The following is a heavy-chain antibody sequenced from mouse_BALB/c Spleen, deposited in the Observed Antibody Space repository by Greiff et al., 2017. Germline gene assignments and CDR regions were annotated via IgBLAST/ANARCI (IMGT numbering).Heavy chain of an antibody. CDR3: ARRDRYDYFDY. Sequence: EVQGVESGGGLVQPGGSRKLSCAASGFTFSSFGMHWVRQAPEKGLEWVAYISSGSSTIYYADTVKGRFTISRDNPKNTLFLQMTSLRSEDTAMYYCARRDRYDYFDYWGQGTTLTVSS. D-gene: IGHD2-14*01. CDR1: GFTFSSFG. CDR2: ISSGSSTI. V-gene: IGHV5-17*02. J-gene: IGHJ2*01.